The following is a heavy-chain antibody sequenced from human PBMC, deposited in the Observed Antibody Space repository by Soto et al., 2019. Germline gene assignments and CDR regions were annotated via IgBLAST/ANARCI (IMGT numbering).Heavy chain of an antibody. CDR1: GFTFSSYA. CDR3: AKDRARGAIVVVTATTYNWCDP. CDR2: ISGSGGST. D-gene: IGHD2-21*02. J-gene: IGHJ5*02. V-gene: IGHV3-23*01. Sequence: PGGSLRLSCAASGFTFSSYAMSWVRQAPWKGLEWVSAISGSGGSTYYADSVKGRFTISRENSKNTLYLQMNSLRAEDTAVYYCAKDRARGAIVVVTATTYNWCDPWGQGTLVAVCS.